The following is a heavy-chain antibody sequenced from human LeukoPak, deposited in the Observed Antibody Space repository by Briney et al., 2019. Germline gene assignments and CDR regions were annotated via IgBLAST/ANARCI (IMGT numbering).Heavy chain of an antibody. V-gene: IGHV3-21*01. CDR1: KFTFNSYA. CDR3: ARVGGYCSGGSCYLLRFDY. D-gene: IGHD2-15*01. J-gene: IGHJ4*02. CDR2: ISSSSSYI. Sequence: PGGSLRLSCAASKFTFNSYAIHWVRQAPGKGLEWVSSISSSSSYIYYADSVKGRFTISRDNAKNSLYLQMNSLRAEDTAVYYCARVGGYCSGGSCYLLRFDYWGQGTLVTVSS.